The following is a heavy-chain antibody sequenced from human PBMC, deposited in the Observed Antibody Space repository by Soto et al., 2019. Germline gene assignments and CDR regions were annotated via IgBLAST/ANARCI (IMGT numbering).Heavy chain of an antibody. J-gene: IGHJ4*02. D-gene: IGHD5-12*01. CDR3: VRDSPIGSTFSGYDGIDY. CDR1: GYTFTGNY. CDR2: INPNSGGT. Sequence: GASGKVSCKASGYTFTGNYMHWGRQAPGQRHERMGWINPNSGGTNYAQKFQGWVTMTRDTSISTAYMELSRLRSDDTAVFYCVRDSPIGSTFSGYDGIDYWGQRTLVTVSS. V-gene: IGHV1-2*04.